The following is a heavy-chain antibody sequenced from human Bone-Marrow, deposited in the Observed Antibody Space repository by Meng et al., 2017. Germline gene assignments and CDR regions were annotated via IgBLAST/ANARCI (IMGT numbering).Heavy chain of an antibody. CDR1: GYTFTGYY. CDR3: ARGGYSYGYGYDY. D-gene: IGHD5-18*01. CDR2: ISAYNGNT. V-gene: IGHV1-18*04. J-gene: IGHJ4*02. Sequence: VQVGQMGAEVKKRGASVKVSCKASGYTFTGYYMHWVRHAPGQGLEWMGWISAYNGNTNYAQKLQGRVTMTTDTSTSTAYMELRSLRSDDTAVYYCARGGYSYGYGYDYWGQGTLVTVSS.